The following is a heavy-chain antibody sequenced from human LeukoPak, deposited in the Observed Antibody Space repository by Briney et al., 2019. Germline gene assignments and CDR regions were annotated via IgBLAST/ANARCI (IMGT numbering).Heavy chain of an antibody. J-gene: IGHJ5*02. CDR2: MKEDGTDE. CDR3: AREGGYSSGHNWFDP. V-gene: IGHV3-7*01. D-gene: IGHD6-19*01. CDR1: GFILSAYT. Sequence: PGGSLRLSCKASGFILSAYTMSWVRQAPGKGLEWVAKMKEDGTDESYVDSVKGRFTISRDNSKNTLYLQMNSLRAEDTAVYYCAREGGYSSGHNWFDPWGQGALVTVSS.